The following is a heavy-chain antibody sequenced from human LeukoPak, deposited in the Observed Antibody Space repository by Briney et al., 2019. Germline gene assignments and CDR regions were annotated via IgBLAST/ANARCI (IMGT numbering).Heavy chain of an antibody. CDR2: FDPEDGET. V-gene: IGHV1-24*01. Sequence: GASVKVSCKVSGYTLSELSMHWVRQAPGKGLEWMGGFDPEDGETIYAQEFQGRVTITRDTSASTAYMELSSLRSEDMAVYYCARVSDYGDYPDYWGQGTLVTVSS. D-gene: IGHD4-17*01. CDR3: ARVSDYGDYPDY. CDR1: GYTLSELS. J-gene: IGHJ4*02.